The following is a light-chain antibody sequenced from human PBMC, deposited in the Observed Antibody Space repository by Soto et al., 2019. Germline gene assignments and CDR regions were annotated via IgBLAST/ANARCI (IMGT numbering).Light chain of an antibody. J-gene: IGKJ1*01. CDR1: QSVSTN. Sequence: EIVMTQSPATLSVSPGERATLSCRASQSVSTNLAWYQQKPGQAPRLLIYGASYRATGFPARFSGSGSGTEFTLTISSLQSEDFAVYYCQQYNDWPRTFGQGTKVEIK. CDR2: GAS. CDR3: QQYNDWPRT. V-gene: IGKV3-15*01.